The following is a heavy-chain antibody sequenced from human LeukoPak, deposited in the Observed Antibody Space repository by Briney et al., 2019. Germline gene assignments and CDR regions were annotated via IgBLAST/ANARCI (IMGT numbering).Heavy chain of an antibody. CDR3: ARPWDV. CDR2: INRDGSKT. CDR1: GITFSGDW. V-gene: IGHV3-74*01. Sequence: GGSLRLSCVASGITFSGDWMDWVRQVPGRGLVWVSRINRDGSKTIYADSVRGRFTISRDNVKKTVYLQMDSLTAEDSAVYYCARPWDVWGQGTSVTVSS. J-gene: IGHJ6*02.